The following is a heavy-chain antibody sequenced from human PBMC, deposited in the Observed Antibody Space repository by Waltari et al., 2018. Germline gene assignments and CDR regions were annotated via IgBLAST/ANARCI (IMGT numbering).Heavy chain of an antibody. CDR2: IYTSGST. D-gene: IGHD3-10*01. CDR1: GGSISSYY. Sequence: QVQLQESGPGLVKPSETLSLTCTVSGGSISSYYWSCIRQPAGKGLEGIGRIYTSGSTNYTPSLKSRVTMSVDTSKNQFSLKLSSVTAADTAVYYCARAGPDYYGSGSSVFDPWGQGTLVTVSS. V-gene: IGHV4-4*07. J-gene: IGHJ5*02. CDR3: ARAGPDYYGSGSSVFDP.